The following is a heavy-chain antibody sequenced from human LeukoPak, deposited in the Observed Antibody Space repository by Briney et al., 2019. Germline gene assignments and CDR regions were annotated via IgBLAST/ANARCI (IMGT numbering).Heavy chain of an antibody. CDR3: ARERPGSASAFEY. CDR2: IYSGGST. V-gene: IGHV3-53*01. J-gene: IGHJ4*02. D-gene: IGHD6-25*01. Sequence: SGGSLRLSCAASGFTVSSNYMSWVRQAPGKGLEWVSVIYSGGSTYYADSVKGRFTISRDNARNSLYLQMNSLRAEDTAMFYCARERPGSASAFEYWGQGTLVTVSS. CDR1: GFTVSSNY.